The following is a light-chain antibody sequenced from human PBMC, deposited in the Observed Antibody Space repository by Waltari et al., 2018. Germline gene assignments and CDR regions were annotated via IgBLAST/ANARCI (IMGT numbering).Light chain of an antibody. CDR1: QDISSA. Sequence: GDRLTITCRASQDISSALAWYQQKPGTTPKLLIYDASALESGVPSRFSGSGSGTDFTLTISSLLPEDSASYYCQQFNNYPLSFGGGTKVEIK. J-gene: IGKJ4*01. CDR2: DAS. V-gene: IGKV1D-13*01. CDR3: QQFNNYPLS.